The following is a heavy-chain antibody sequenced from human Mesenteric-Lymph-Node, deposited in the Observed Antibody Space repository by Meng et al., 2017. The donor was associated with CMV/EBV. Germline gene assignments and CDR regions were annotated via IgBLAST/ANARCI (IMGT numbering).Heavy chain of an antibody. CDR1: GGSISSSSYY. V-gene: IGHV4-39*01. CDR2: IYYSGST. CDR3: AKATEAKSSGSYGLFDS. D-gene: IGHD1-26*01. J-gene: IGHJ4*02. Sequence: SETLSLTCTVSGGSISSSSYYWGWIRQPPGKGLEWIGSIYYSGSTYYNPSLKSRVTIFVDTSKNQFSLKLSSVTAADTAVYYCAKATEAKSSGSYGLFDSWGQGTLVTVSS.